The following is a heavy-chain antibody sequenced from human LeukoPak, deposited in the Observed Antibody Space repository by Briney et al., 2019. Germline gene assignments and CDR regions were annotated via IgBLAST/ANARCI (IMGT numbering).Heavy chain of an antibody. D-gene: IGHD6-19*01. Sequence: GGSLRLSCAASGFTFSDYYMSWIRQAPGKGLEWVSYISSTSSYTKYADSVKGRFTISRDNAKNSLYLQMDSLRAEDTAVYYCARDPLVVAGTSDYWGQGTLVTVSS. V-gene: IGHV3-11*06. CDR3: ARDPLVVAGTSDY. CDR1: GFTFSDYY. CDR2: ISSTSSYT. J-gene: IGHJ4*02.